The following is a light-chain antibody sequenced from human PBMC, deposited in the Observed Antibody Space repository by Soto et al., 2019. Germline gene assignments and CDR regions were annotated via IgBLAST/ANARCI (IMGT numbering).Light chain of an antibody. CDR3: NSYAISGPCV. Sequence: QSALTQPPSVSGSPGQSVAISCIGDSSDVGSYNRVSWYQQSPGTAPKLIIYEVTTRPSGVPDRFSGSKSGNTASLTISGLQAEDEADYYCNSYAISGPCVFGTGTKVTVL. CDR1: SSDVGSYNR. CDR2: EVT. V-gene: IGLV2-18*02. J-gene: IGLJ1*01.